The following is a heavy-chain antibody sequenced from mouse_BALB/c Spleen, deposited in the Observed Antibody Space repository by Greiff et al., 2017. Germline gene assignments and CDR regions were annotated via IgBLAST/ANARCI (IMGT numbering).Heavy chain of an antibody. CDR3: AMTARAMDY. CDR2: IYPGGGYT. CDR1: GYTFTNYW. Sequence: QVQLQQSGAELVRPGTSVKISCKASGYTFTNYWLGWVKQRPGHGLEWIGDIYPGGGYTNYNEKFKGKATLTADTSSSTAYMQLSSLTSEDSAVYFCAMTARAMDYWGQGTSVTVSS. V-gene: IGHV1-63*02. J-gene: IGHJ4*01. D-gene: IGHD3-2*01.